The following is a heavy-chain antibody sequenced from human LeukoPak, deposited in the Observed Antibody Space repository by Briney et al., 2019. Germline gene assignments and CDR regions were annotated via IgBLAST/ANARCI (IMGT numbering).Heavy chain of an antibody. V-gene: IGHV3-74*01. D-gene: IGHD2-15*01. J-gene: IGHJ3*02. CDR3: YRGGI. Sequence: TGGSLRLSCAASGFTFSPVWMHWVRQAPGKGLMWVSHIINDGSYTTYADSVKGRFTISRDNAKNTVYLQMNSLRAEDTAVYYCYRGGIWGQGTLVTVSS. CDR1: GFTFSPVW. CDR2: IINDGSYT.